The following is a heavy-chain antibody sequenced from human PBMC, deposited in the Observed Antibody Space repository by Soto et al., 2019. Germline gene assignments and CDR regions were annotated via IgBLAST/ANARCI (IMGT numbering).Heavy chain of an antibody. J-gene: IGHJ4*02. CDR1: GGTFNSYL. Sequence: QVQLVQSGAEVKNPGSSVKVSCKTSGGTFNSYLIDWVRQAPGQGLEWMGGIIPAFGTAKYAQQLQGRVTITADKSTTTAYMELRTLTSEDTAVYYCARGLDQPPVGLYFDTWGQGTLVTVSS. CDR2: IIPAFGTA. CDR3: ARGLDQPPVGLYFDT. V-gene: IGHV1-69*06. D-gene: IGHD2-2*01.